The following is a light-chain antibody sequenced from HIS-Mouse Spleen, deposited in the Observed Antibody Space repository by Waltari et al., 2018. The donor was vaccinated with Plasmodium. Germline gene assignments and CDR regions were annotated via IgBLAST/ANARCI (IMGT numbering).Light chain of an antibody. CDR2: EGS. CDR3: CSYAGSSTYV. V-gene: IGLV2-23*01. Sequence: QSALTQPASVSGSPGQSITLPCTGTRTDVGRYNLVSWYQQHPGKAPKLMIYEGSKRPSGVSNRFSGSKSGNTASLTISGLQAEDEADYYCCSYAGSSTYVFGTGTKVTVL. J-gene: IGLJ1*01. CDR1: RTDVGRYNL.